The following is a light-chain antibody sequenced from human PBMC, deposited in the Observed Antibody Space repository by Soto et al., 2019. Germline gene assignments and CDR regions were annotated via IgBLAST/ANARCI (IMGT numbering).Light chain of an antibody. CDR2: WAS. CDR3: QQYYSTPRT. V-gene: IGKV4-1*01. J-gene: IGKJ1*01. Sequence: DVVMTQSPDSLTVSLGERATINCKSSQNLFYNSNQKNFLAWYQQKPGQSPKLLIYWASTRESGVPDRFSGSGSETDFTLTISNLQAEDVAVYYCQQYYSTPRTFGQGTKVEIK. CDR1: QNLFYNSNQKNF.